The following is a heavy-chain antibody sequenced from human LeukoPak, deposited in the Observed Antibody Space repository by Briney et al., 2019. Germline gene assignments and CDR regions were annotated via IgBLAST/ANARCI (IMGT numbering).Heavy chain of an antibody. CDR2: IETDGDEK. CDR1: GFTWSDYW. J-gene: IGHJ4*02. Sequence: GGSLRLSCVASGFTWSDYWMRWVRQASGMGLEWVANIETDGDEKNYVDSVKGRFTISRDNARNSLYLQMSSLRVEDTAVYYCARDIPSGFYTPDYWGRGTLVTVSS. CDR3: ARDIPSGFYTPDY. D-gene: IGHD5-12*01. V-gene: IGHV3-7*01.